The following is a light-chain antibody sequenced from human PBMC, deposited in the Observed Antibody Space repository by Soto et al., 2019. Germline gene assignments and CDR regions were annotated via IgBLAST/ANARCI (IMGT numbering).Light chain of an antibody. Sequence: IRLTQSPSSLSSSLGDRVTITFQASRGISSYLAWYQQKPGKAPKLLVYSASTLQSGVPSRFSGSGSGPDFTLTISSLQPEDSATYFCQQLNSYPQTFGQGTRLEI. V-gene: IGKV1-9*01. CDR3: QQLNSYPQT. J-gene: IGKJ5*01. CDR2: SAS. CDR1: RGISSY.